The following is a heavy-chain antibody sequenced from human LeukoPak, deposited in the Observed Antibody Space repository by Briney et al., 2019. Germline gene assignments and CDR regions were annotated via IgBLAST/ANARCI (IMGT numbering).Heavy chain of an antibody. J-gene: IGHJ5*02. V-gene: IGHV4-59*11. CDR1: GGSISSHY. CDR2: IYHSGST. Sequence: PSETLSLTCTVSGGSISSHYWSWIRQPPGKGLEWIGYIYHSGSTNYNPSLDSRVTISVDTSKNQFSLKLSSVTAADTAVYYCANFGDWFDPWGQGTLVTVSS. D-gene: IGHD2-21*01. CDR3: ANFGDWFDP.